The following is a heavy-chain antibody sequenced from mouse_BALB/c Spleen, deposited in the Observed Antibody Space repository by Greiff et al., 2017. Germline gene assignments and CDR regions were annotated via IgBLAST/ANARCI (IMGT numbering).Heavy chain of an antibody. D-gene: IGHD2-2*01. CDR3: ARCLYGYDWYFDV. CDR1: GYTFTSYW. Sequence: QVQLQQSGAELAKPGASVKMSCKASGYTFTSYWMHWVKQRPGQGLEWIGYINPSTGYTEYNQKFKDKATLTADKSSSTAYMQLSSLTSEDSAVYYCARCLYGYDWYFDVWGAGTTVTVSS. J-gene: IGHJ1*01. CDR2: INPSTGYT. V-gene: IGHV1-7*01.